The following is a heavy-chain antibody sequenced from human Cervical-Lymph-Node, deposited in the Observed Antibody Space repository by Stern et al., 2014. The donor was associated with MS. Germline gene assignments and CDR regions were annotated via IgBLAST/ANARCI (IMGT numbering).Heavy chain of an antibody. V-gene: IGHV7-4-1*02. CDR2: INTNTGNT. Sequence: QVQLVESGSELKKPGASVKVSCKASGYTFTRNAMNWVRQAPGQRLECMGWINTNTGNTTYAQGFTGRFVFSLDTSVSTAYLQISSLKAEDTAIYYCARVKPAAILDYWGQGTLVTVSS. D-gene: IGHD2-2*01. CDR3: ARVKPAAILDY. J-gene: IGHJ4*02. CDR1: GYTFTRNA.